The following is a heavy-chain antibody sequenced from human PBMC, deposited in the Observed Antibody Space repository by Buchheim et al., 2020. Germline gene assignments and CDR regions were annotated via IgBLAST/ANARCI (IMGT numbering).Heavy chain of an antibody. V-gene: IGHV3-7*01. J-gene: IGHJ2*01. CDR2: INQDGGEK. CDR1: GFTFSSSW. D-gene: IGHD2-8*01. Sequence: EVQLVESGGGLVQPGGSLRLSCVASGFTFSSSWMSWVRQVPGKGLEWVANINQDGGEKSYVTSVKGRLTISRDNGKNSVYLQLSSLRVEDTAVYYCAKLMRGPRNFDLWGRGTL. CDR3: AKLMRGPRNFDL.